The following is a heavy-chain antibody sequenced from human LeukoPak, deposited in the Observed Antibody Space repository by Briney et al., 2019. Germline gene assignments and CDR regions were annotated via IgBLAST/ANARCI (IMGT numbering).Heavy chain of an antibody. CDR3: ARRGYYYYGMDV. V-gene: IGHV5-10-1*01. J-gene: IGHJ6*02. Sequence: GESLRISCKASGHSFTSYWISWVRQMPGKGLEWMGRIDPSDSYTNYSPSFQGHVTISADKSISTAYLQWTSLKSSDSAMYYCARRGYYYYGMDVWGQGTTVTVSS. D-gene: IGHD3-10*01. CDR2: IDPSDSYT. CDR1: GHSFTSYW.